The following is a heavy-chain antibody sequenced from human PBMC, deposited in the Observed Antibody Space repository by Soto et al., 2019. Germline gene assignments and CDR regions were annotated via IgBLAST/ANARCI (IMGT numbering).Heavy chain of an antibody. J-gene: IGHJ5*02. CDR3: AKDYASTWYWYFDP. V-gene: IGHV3-23*01. D-gene: IGHD6-13*01. CDR1: GFSFSNFA. Sequence: PGGSLRLSCAASGFSFSNFAMSWVRQAPGTGLEWVSSISGSGDKTYYLDSVKGRFTISRDNSKNTLYLHMNSLGAEDTAVYFCAKDYASTWYWYFDPWGHVXLVTVYS. CDR2: ISGSGDKT.